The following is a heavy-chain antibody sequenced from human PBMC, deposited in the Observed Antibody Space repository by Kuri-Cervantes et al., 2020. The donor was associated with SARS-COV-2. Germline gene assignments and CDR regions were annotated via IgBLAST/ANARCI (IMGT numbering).Heavy chain of an antibody. CDR3: AKVETASLDY. CDR2: VRRDGSNY. Sequence: GGSLRLSCEASGFTFSYYGMSWVRQAPGKGLEWVGFVRRDGSNYYYADSVKGRFTISRDNSKNSLYLEMNSLRPEDTAVYYCAKVETASLDYWGQGTLVTVSS. CDR1: GFTFSYYG. D-gene: IGHD3-3*01. V-gene: IGHV3-30*02. J-gene: IGHJ4*02.